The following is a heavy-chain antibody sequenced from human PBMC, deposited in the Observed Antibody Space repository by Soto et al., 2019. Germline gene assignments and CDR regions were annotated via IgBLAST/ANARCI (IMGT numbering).Heavy chain of an antibody. D-gene: IGHD5-18*01. CDR1: GFTFTSSA. J-gene: IGHJ4*02. CDR3: GSDAMAVQQMGTSHC. V-gene: IGHV1-58*01. Sequence: SVKVSCKASGFTFTSSAFQWVRQARGQRLEWIGWIAVGSGYTNYAQRFQGRVTLTRGMSTATTYMELSGLTSEDTAIYYSGSDAMAVQQMGTSHCWGQAPLVTLPS. CDR2: IAVGSGYT.